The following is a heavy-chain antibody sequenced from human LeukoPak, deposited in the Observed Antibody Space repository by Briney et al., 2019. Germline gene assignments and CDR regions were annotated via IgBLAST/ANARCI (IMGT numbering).Heavy chain of an antibody. CDR3: ARGDGYYDSSGYYSTDAFDI. Sequence: SETLSLTCTVSGGSISGYYWSWIRQSPGKGLEWIGYIYYSGSTNYNPSLKSRVTMSVDTSKNHFSLKVSSVTAADTAVYYCARGDGYYDSSGYYSTDAFDIWGQGTMVTVSS. CDR1: GGSISGYY. V-gene: IGHV4-59*01. J-gene: IGHJ3*02. CDR2: IYYSGST. D-gene: IGHD3-22*01.